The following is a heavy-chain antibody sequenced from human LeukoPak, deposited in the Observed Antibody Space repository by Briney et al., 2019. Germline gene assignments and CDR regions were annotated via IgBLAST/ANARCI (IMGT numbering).Heavy chain of an antibody. CDR1: GFTFSIYA. Sequence: GGSLRLSCAASGFTFSIYAMSWVRQAPGKGLQWVSSITSRGESTWYVDSVKGRFTITRDNSEITLYLQMHSLRAEDTAVYYCARDRPNYYGSDGHYYRRDGDYWGRGTLVSVSP. CDR3: ARDRPNYYGSDGHYYRRDGDY. CDR2: ITSRGEST. D-gene: IGHD3-22*01. V-gene: IGHV3-23*01. J-gene: IGHJ4*02.